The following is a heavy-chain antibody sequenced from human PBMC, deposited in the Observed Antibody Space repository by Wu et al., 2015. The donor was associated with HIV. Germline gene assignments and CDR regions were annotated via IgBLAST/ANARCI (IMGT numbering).Heavy chain of an antibody. CDR3: VRDQQWPTEYYHYYGMDV. Sequence: QMQLVQSGPEVKKPGTSVKVSCKASGFTFPSSALQWVRQARGQRLEWIGWIVVGSGNRNFAQKFQDRITFTRDMSTATAYMELSSLRSEDTAIYYCVRDQQWPTEYYHYYGMDVWGQGTTVTVSS. CDR2: IVVGSGNR. D-gene: IGHD6-19*01. J-gene: IGHJ6*02. V-gene: IGHV1-58*01. CDR1: GFTFPSSA.